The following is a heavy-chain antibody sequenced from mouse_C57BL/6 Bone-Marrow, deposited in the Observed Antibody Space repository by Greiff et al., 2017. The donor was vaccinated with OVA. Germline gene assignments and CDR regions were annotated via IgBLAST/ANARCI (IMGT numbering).Heavy chain of an antibody. CDR3: ARSDLLWLRRFAY. D-gene: IGHD2-2*01. CDR1: GYTFTSYW. V-gene: IGHV1-7*01. Sequence: VQGVESGAELAKPGASVKLSCKASGYTFTSYWMHWVKQRPGQGLEWIGYINPSSGYTKYNQKFKDKATLTADKSSSTAYMQLSSLTYEDSAVYYCARSDLLWLRRFAYWGQGTLVTVSA. CDR2: INPSSGYT. J-gene: IGHJ3*01.